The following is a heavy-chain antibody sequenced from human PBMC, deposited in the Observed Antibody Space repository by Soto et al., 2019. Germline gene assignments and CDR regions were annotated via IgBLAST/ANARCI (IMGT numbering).Heavy chain of an antibody. CDR3: AKHRDILATSGLYYFDY. D-gene: IGHD5-12*01. CDR2: ISDSGGRA. V-gene: IGHV3-23*01. CDR1: GFTFSSYA. J-gene: IGHJ4*02. Sequence: VGSLRLSCAASGFTFSSYAMSWVRQAPGKGLEWVSAISDSGGRAYHANSVKGRFTISRDNSKNTLYLQMNSLRDEDKAIYYCAKHRDILATSGLYYFDYWGRGTLVTVSS.